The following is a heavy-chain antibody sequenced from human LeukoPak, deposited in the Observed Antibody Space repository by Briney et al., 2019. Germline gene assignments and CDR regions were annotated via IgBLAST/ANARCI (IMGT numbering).Heavy chain of an antibody. CDR1: GFTFSSYA. J-gene: IGHJ4*02. D-gene: IGHD4-17*01. Sequence: GGSLRLSCAASGFTFSSYAMHWVRQAPGKGLEWVAVISYDGSNKYYADSVKGRFTISRDNSKNTLYLQMNSLRAEDTAVYYCARGTYGDYKIFDYWGQGTLVTVSS. CDR2: ISYDGSNK. V-gene: IGHV3-30-3*01. CDR3: ARGTYGDYKIFDY.